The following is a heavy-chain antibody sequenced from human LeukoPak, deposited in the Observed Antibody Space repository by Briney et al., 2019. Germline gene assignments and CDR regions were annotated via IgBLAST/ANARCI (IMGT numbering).Heavy chain of an antibody. J-gene: IGHJ3*02. CDR3: ARQVATKGEWAFDI. CDR2: VYYSGTT. V-gene: IGHV4-39*07. Sequence: SETLSLTCSVSGDSISLSFYYWGWIRQPPGKALEWIGSVYYSGTTSYNPSLKSRVTISVDMSKNHFSLRLRSVTAADTAMYYCARQVATKGEWAFDIWGQGTMVTASS. CDR1: GDSISLSFYY. D-gene: IGHD5-12*01.